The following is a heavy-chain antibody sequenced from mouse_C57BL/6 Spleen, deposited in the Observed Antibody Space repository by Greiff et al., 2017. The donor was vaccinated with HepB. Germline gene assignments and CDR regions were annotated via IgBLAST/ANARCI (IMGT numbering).Heavy chain of an antibody. V-gene: IGHV1-69*01. D-gene: IGHD1-1*01. CDR3: ARSTTTVVATAMDY. Sequence: QVQLQQPGAELVMPGASVKLSCKASGYTFTSYWMHWVKQRPGQGLEWIGEIDPSDSYTNYNQKFKGKSTLTVDKSSSTAYMQLSSLTSEDSAVYYCARSTTTVVATAMDYWGQGTSVTGSS. CDR1: GYTFTSYW. CDR2: IDPSDSYT. J-gene: IGHJ4*01.